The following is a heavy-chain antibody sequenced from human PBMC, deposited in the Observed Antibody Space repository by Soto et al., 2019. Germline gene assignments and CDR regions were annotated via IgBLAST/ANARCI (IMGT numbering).Heavy chain of an antibody. CDR1: GFTVTNLY. CDR2: ISSGGST. J-gene: IGHJ4*02. V-gene: IGHV3-66*04. CDR3: ARHTFGGAYDFCH. D-gene: IGHD3-3*01. Sequence: EVQLVESGGGLVRPGGSLRLSCAASGFTVTNLYMTWVRQAPGKGLEWVSVISSGGSTYYADSVKGRFTISRDNSKNTLYLEMNSLRAGDTAVYYCARHTFGGAYDFCHGGQGTLVTVSS.